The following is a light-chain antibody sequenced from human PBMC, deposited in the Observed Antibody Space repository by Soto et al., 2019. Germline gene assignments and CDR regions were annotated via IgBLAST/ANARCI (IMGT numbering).Light chain of an antibody. CDR3: CSYADNNDYV. CDR1: SSDIGNYDF. Sequence: QSVLTQPASVSGSPGQSITISCTGTSSDIGNYDFVSWYQQVPGTAPKAMIYEVSSRPSGVSNRFSGSKSGNTASLNVSGLQAEDEADYYCCSYADNNDYVFGTGTKLTVL. CDR2: EVS. V-gene: IGLV2-14*01. J-gene: IGLJ1*01.